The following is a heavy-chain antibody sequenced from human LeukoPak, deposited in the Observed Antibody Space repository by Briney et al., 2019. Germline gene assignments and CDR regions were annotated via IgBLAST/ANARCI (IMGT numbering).Heavy chain of an antibody. CDR1: GFTCSSFW. V-gene: IGHV3-7*01. CDR2: IKQDGSEK. J-gene: IGHJ4*02. Sequence: GGSLRLSCAASGFTCSSFWMSWVRQAPGKGLEWVANIKQDGSEKYYVDSVKGRFTISRDNAKNSLYLQMNSLRAEDTAVYYCARDAPGNTALDYWGQGTLVTVSS. D-gene: IGHD5-18*01. CDR3: ARDAPGNTALDY.